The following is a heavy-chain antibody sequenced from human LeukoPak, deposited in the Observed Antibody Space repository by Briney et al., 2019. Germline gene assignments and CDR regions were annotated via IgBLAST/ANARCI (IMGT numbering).Heavy chain of an antibody. CDR2: IIPIYGTA. Sequence: GASVKVSCKASGGTFSNYAISWVRQAPGQGLEWMGGIIPIYGTASYAQKFQGRVTITADESTSTAYMELSSLRSEDTAVYYCARAPPRLDGYILYYWGQGTLVTVSS. J-gene: IGHJ4*02. D-gene: IGHD5-24*01. V-gene: IGHV1-69*13. CDR3: ARAPPRLDGYILYY. CDR1: GGTFSNYA.